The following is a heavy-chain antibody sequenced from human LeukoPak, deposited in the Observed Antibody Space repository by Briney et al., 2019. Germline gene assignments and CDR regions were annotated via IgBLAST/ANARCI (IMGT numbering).Heavy chain of an antibody. V-gene: IGHV5-10-1*01. CDR3: ARHYDILTGVEDY. Sequence: GESLKTSCKGSGYSFTSYWISWVRQMPGKGLEWMGRIDPSDSYTNYSPSFQGHVTISADKSISTAYLQWSSLKASDTAMYYCARHYDILTGVEDYWGQGTLVTVSS. D-gene: IGHD3-9*01. CDR2: IDPSDSYT. J-gene: IGHJ4*02. CDR1: GYSFTSYW.